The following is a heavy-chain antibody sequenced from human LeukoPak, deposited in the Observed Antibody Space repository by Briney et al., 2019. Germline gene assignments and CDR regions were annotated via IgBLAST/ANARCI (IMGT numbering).Heavy chain of an antibody. CDR2: ISSSSSTI. CDR1: GFTFSSYS. V-gene: IGHV3-48*04. J-gene: IGHJ4*02. Sequence: GGSLRLSCAASGFTFSSYSMNWVRQAPGKGLEWVSYISSSSSTIYYADSVKGRFTISRDNAKNSLYLQMNSLRAEDTAVYYCARDRSMGRWCGGDCYSNWGQGTLVTVSS. CDR3: ARDRSMGRWCGGDCYSN. D-gene: IGHD2-21*02.